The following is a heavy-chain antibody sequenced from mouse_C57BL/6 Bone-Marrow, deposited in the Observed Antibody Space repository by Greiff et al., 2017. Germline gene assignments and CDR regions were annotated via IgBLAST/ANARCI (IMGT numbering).Heavy chain of an antibody. CDR3: TGGTTVVFDY. Sequence: EVQGVESGGGLVQPGGSMKLSCVASGFTFSNYWMNWVRQSPEKGLEWVAQIRLKSDNYATHYAESVKGRFTISRDDSKSSVYLQMNNLRAEDTGIYYCTGGTTVVFDYWGQGTTLTVSS. D-gene: IGHD1-1*01. CDR2: IRLKSDNYAT. CDR1: GFTFSNYW. J-gene: IGHJ2*01. V-gene: IGHV6-3*01.